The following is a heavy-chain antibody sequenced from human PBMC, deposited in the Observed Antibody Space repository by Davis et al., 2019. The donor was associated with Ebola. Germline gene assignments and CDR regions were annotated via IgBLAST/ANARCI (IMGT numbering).Heavy chain of an antibody. CDR2: ISGSGGST. J-gene: IGHJ2*01. Sequence: GESLKISCAASGFTFSSYAMSWVRQAPGKGLEWVSAISGSGGSTYYADSVKGRFTISRDNSKNTLYLQMNSLRAEDTSVYYCARSWYFDRWGRGTLVTVSS. CDR1: GFTFSSYA. V-gene: IGHV3-23*01. CDR3: ARSWYFDR.